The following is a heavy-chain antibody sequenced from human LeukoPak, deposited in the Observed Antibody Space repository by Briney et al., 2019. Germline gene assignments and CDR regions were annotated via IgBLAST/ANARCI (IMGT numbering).Heavy chain of an antibody. CDR1: GFTFSSYA. D-gene: IGHD6-19*01. CDR3: AREGGSSGPSGSGYYFDY. Sequence: GGSLRLSCAASGFTFSSYAMHWVRQAPGKGLEWVAVISYDGSNKYYADSVKGRFTISRDNSKNTLYLQMDSLRAEDTAVYYCAREGGSSGPSGSGYYFDYWGQGTLVTVSS. V-gene: IGHV3-30-3*01. J-gene: IGHJ4*02. CDR2: ISYDGSNK.